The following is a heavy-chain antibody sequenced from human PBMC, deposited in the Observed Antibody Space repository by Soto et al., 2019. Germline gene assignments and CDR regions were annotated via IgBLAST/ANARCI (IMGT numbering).Heavy chain of an antibody. V-gene: IGHV4-39*01. CDR2: ISYSGRS. D-gene: IGHD3-3*01. CDR3: ARQNCDSLSGSRYYFYYFIDF. Sequence: SETLSLTCTVFGGSISSSSYLWGWIRQPPGRGLEWIGSISYSGRSYYNPSLESRVTISVDTSKKQFSLNLSSVTAADTAVYYCARQNCDSLSGSRYYFYYFIDFWGKRTTDTGSS. CDR1: GGSISSSSYL. J-gene: IGHJ6*03.